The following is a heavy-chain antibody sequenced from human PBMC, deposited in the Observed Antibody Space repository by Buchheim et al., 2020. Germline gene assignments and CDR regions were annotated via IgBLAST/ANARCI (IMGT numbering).Heavy chain of an antibody. Sequence: QVQLVESGGGLVKPGGSLRLSCAASGFAFSDYYMSWIRQAPGKGLERVSYISSSSSFINFADSGRGRFTISRDNAKNSLYLQVNSLRAEDTAVYYCAREVRVGGMDVWGQGTT. D-gene: IGHD3-10*01. V-gene: IGHV3-11*06. CDR3: AREVRVGGMDV. CDR1: GFAFSDYY. J-gene: IGHJ6*02. CDR2: ISSSSSFI.